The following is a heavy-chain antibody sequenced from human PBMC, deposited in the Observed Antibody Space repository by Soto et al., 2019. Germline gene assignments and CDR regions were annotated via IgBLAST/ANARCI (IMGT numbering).Heavy chain of an antibody. CDR3: ARGAPVVNDY. V-gene: IGHV4-30-2*01. J-gene: IGHJ4*02. CDR1: GGSISSGGYP. Sequence: PSETLSLTCAVSGGSISSGGYPWSWIRQPPGKGLEWIGYIYHSGSTYYNPSLKSRVTISVDRSKNQFSLKLSSVTAADTAVYYCARGAPVVNDYWGQGTLVTVSS. D-gene: IGHD3-22*01. CDR2: IYHSGST.